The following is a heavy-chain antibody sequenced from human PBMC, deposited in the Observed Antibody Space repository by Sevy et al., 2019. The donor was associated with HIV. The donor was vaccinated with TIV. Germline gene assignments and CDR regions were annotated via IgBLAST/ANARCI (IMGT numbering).Heavy chain of an antibody. J-gene: IGHJ6*03. V-gene: IGHV4-59*01. CDR2: IYYSGST. CDR1: GGSISSYY. Sequence: SETLSLTCTVSGGSISSYYWSWIRQPPGKGLEWIGYIYYSGSTNYNPSLKSRVTISVDTSKNQFSLKLNSVTAADTAVYYCARRRQDSGSYSDTYYYYYMAVWGKGTTVTVSS. D-gene: IGHD1-26*01. CDR3: ARRRQDSGSYSDTYYYYYMAV.